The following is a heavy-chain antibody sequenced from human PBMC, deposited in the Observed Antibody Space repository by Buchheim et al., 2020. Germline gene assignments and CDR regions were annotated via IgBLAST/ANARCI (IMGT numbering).Heavy chain of an antibody. D-gene: IGHD2-2*01. CDR3: ARDLSLVVVPAATYYYGMDV. Sequence: QVQLVESGGGVVQPGRSLRLSCAASGFTFSSYGMHWVRQAPGKGLEWVAVISYDGSKKYYADSVKGRFTISRDNSKNTLYLQMNSLRAEDTAVYYCARDLSLVVVPAATYYYGMDVWGQGTT. J-gene: IGHJ6*02. CDR2: ISYDGSKK. CDR1: GFTFSSYG. V-gene: IGHV3-30*03.